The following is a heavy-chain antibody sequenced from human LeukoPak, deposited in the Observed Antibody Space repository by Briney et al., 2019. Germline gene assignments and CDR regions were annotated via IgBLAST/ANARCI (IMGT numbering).Heavy chain of an antibody. J-gene: IGHJ3*02. CDR3: AAAYGGDAFDI. Sequence: GESLKISCKGSGYSFTSYWISWVRQMPGKVLEWMGRIDPSDSYTNYSPSFQGHVTISADKSISTAYLQWSSLKASDTAMYYCAAAYGGDAFDIWGQGTMVTVSS. CDR2: IDPSDSYT. CDR1: GYSFTSYW. D-gene: IGHD4-23*01. V-gene: IGHV5-10-1*01.